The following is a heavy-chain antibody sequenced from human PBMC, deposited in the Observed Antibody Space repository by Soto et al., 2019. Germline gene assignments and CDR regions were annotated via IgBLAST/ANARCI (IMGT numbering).Heavy chain of an antibody. CDR1: GGSFSGYY. D-gene: IGHD2-15*01. CDR3: AGAWGFCSGGSCYSNYYYMDV. Sequence: SETLSLTCAVYGGSFSGYYWSWIRQPPGKGLEWIGEINHSGSTNYNPSLKSRVTISVDTSKNQFSLKLSSVTAADTAVYYCAGAWGFCSGGSCYSNYYYMDVWGKGTTVTVSS. J-gene: IGHJ6*03. V-gene: IGHV4-34*01. CDR2: INHSGST.